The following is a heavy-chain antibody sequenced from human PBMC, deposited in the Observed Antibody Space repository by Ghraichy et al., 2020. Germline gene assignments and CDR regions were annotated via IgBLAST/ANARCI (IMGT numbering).Heavy chain of an antibody. J-gene: IGHJ6*02. D-gene: IGHD2-8*02. CDR2: IYYGVST. Sequence: SETLSLTCSVSGDSINTDYWSWIRQPPGKGLEWIGYIYYGVSTNYNSSLGSRVTISADTSKNQFSLRLSSVTAADTAIYYCARVYCSGGACYQVMDVWGPGTTVIVSS. CDR1: GDSINTDY. V-gene: IGHV4-59*01. CDR3: ARVYCSGGACYQVMDV.